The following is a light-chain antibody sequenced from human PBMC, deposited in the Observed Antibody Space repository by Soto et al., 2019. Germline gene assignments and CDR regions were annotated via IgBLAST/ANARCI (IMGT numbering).Light chain of an antibody. CDR2: AAS. V-gene: IGKV1-27*01. CDR3: QKYNGAPWT. CDR1: QGITNY. Sequence: DIQMTQSPSSLSASVGDRVIITCRASQGITNYLAWYQQKAGKAPKLLIYAASTLQSGVPSRFSGSGSGTDFSLTISSLQPEDVATYYCQKYNGAPWTFGQGTKVEIK. J-gene: IGKJ1*01.